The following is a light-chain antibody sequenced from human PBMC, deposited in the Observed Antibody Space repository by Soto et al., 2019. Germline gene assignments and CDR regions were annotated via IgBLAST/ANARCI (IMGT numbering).Light chain of an antibody. Sequence: EVVMTQSPGTLSLSPGEAATLSCRASQSVSGNYLAWYQQKPGQSPRLVIYDASSRATGIPDRFSGSGSGTDFTLTISRLEPEDFAVYFCQQYGGSTLYSFGPGTKVDIK. V-gene: IGKV3-20*01. J-gene: IGKJ2*01. CDR1: QSVSGNY. CDR3: QQYGGSTLYS. CDR2: DAS.